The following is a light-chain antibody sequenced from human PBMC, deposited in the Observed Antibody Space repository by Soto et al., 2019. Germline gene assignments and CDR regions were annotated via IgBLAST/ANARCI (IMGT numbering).Light chain of an antibody. CDR3: SSYTSSSTLEV. Sequence: QSALTQPASVSGSPGQSITISCTGTSSDGGGYNYVSWYQQHPCKAPKLMIYDVSNRPSGVSNRFSGSKSGNTASLTISGLQAEDEADYYCSSYTSSSTLEVFGGGTKLTVL. CDR1: SSDGGGYNY. V-gene: IGLV2-14*01. J-gene: IGLJ2*01. CDR2: DVS.